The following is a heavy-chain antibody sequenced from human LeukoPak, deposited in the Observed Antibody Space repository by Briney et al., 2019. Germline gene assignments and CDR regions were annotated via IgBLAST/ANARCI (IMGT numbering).Heavy chain of an antibody. D-gene: IGHD3-10*01. CDR2: ISSSGSTI. CDR1: GFTFSDDY. Sequence: GGSLRLSCAASGFTFSDDYMSWIRQAPGKGLEWVSYISSSGSTIYYADSVKGRFTISRDNAKNSLYLQMNSLRAEDTAVYYCARVMDGSGSYFPHRVAFDIWGQGTMVTVSS. V-gene: IGHV3-11*01. J-gene: IGHJ3*02. CDR3: ARVMDGSGSYFPHRVAFDI.